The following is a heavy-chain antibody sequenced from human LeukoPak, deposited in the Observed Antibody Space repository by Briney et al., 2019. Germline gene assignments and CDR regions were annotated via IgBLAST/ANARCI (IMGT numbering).Heavy chain of an antibody. J-gene: IGHJ4*02. V-gene: IGHV3-48*02. D-gene: IGHD3-16*02. Sequence: GGSLRLSCIASKFTFGDYGMNWVRQAPGKGLEWVSFISSSGNTIYYTDSVKGRFTISRDNAKNSVNLQMSSLREEDTAVYYCVRDWGNDREFDYWGQGTLVTVSS. CDR2: ISSSGNTI. CDR1: KFTFGDYG. CDR3: VRDWGNDREFDY.